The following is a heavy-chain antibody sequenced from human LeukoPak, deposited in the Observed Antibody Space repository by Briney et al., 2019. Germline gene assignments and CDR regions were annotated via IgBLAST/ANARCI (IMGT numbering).Heavy chain of an antibody. D-gene: IGHD3-22*01. CDR2: ISSSGSTI. V-gene: IGHV3-48*03. CDR3: AKDRSGSDY. CDR1: GFTFSSYE. Sequence: TGGSLRLSCAASGFTFSSYEMNWVRQAPGKGLEWVSYISSSGSTIYYADSVKGRFTISRDNAKNSLYLRMSSVRAEDTAVYYCAKDRSGSDYWGQGTLVTVSS. J-gene: IGHJ4*02.